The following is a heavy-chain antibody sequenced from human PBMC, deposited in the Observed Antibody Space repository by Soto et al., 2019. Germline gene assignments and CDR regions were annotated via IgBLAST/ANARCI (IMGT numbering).Heavy chain of an antibody. Sequence: EVQLLESGGGLVQPGGSLRLSCVASGLTFSSYAMSWVRQAPGKGLERVSVISGGGGSTYYADSVKGRFTIPRDNTKNALYLQMNSLRAEDTSVYYCAKKDSRSSPRRQSDYWVQGTLFTVSS. CDR3: AKKDSRSSPRRQSDY. V-gene: IGHV3-23*01. D-gene: IGHD6-6*01. J-gene: IGHJ4*02. CDR2: ISGGGGST. CDR1: GLTFSSYA.